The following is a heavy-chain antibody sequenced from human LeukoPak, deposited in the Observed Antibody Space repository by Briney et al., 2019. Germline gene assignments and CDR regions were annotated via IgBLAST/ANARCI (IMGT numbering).Heavy chain of an antibody. D-gene: IGHD6-13*01. J-gene: IGHJ4*02. Sequence: SETLSLTCTVSGGSISSYYWSWIRQPAGKGLEWIGRIYTSGSTNYNPSLKSRVTMSVDTSKNQFSLKLSSVTAADTAVYYCAREQKSSSWYGQIDYWGQGTLATVSS. CDR1: GGSISSYY. CDR3: AREQKSSSWYGQIDY. V-gene: IGHV4-4*07. CDR2: IYTSGST.